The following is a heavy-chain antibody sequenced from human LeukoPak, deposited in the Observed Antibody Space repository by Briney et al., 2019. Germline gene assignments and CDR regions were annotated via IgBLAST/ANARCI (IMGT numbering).Heavy chain of an antibody. CDR1: GYTFTSYD. D-gene: IGHD3-16*02. V-gene: IGHV1-46*01. CDR3: ARDLYDYVWGSYRPPWGY. CDR2: INPSGGST. Sequence: ASVKVSCKASGYTFTSYDINWVRQATGQGLEWMGIINPSGGSTSYAQKFQGRVTMTRDTSTSTVYMELSSLRSEDTAVYYCARDLYDYVWGSYRPPWGYWGQGTLVTVSS. J-gene: IGHJ4*02.